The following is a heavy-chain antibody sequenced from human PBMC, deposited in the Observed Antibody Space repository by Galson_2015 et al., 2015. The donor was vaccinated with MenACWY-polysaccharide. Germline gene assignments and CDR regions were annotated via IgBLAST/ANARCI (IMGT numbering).Heavy chain of an antibody. J-gene: IGHJ4*02. Sequence: SLTCSVSGGSISRSSPYWGWIRQSPGKGLEWIGIIYYSGNTYYNPSLESRVTISVDTSKNQFSLKLNSVTAADTAAYYCARRGGGKEFDYWGQGMLVTVSS. CDR2: IYYSGNT. CDR3: ARRGGGKEFDY. D-gene: IGHD3-16*01. CDR1: GGSISRSSPY. V-gene: IGHV4-39*01.